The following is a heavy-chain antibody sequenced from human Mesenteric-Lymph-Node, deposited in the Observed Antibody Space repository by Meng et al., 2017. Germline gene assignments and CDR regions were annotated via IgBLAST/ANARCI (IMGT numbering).Heavy chain of an antibody. Sequence: QVQVVESGGGLVKAGGSLILSCAASGFTFSDYYMTWIRQPPGQGLELIASISPTGGSLYYADSVKGRFSISRDNAKSSLSLQMNSLRVEDTAVYYCARDHGFLNWFDPWGQGTLVTVSS. CDR2: ISPTGGSL. CDR3: ARDHGFLNWFDP. D-gene: IGHD2/OR15-2a*01. J-gene: IGHJ5*02. CDR1: GFTFSDYY. V-gene: IGHV3-11*04.